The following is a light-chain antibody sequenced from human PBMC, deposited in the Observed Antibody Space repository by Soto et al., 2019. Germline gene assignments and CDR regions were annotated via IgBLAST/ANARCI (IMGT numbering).Light chain of an antibody. CDR3: AAWDDSLFGHV. J-gene: IGLJ1*01. CDR2: SND. V-gene: IGLV1-44*01. Sequence: QSVLTQPPSASGTPGQSVAISCSGGNSDIGTNTLNWYQQVPGAAPKLLIYSNDQRPSGVPDRFSGSKSGTSASLAISGLQSDDEADYYCAAWDDSLFGHVFGTGTKVTVL. CDR1: NSDIGTNT.